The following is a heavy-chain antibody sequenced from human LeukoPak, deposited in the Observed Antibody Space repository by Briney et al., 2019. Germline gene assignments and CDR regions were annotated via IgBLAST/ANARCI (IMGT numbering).Heavy chain of an antibody. Sequence: PSQTLSLTCPVSGGSISSGDYYWSWIRQPPGRGLEWIGYIYYSGSTYYNPSLKSRVTISVDTSKNQFSLKLSSVTAADTAVYYCARALRCGGDCYGGVGYWGQGTLVIVSS. CDR1: GGSISSGDYY. J-gene: IGHJ4*02. CDR2: IYYSGST. V-gene: IGHV4-30-4*01. D-gene: IGHD2-21*02. CDR3: ARALRCGGDCYGGVGY.